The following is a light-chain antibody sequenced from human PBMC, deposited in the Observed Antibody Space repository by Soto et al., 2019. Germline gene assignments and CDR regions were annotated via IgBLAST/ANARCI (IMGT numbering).Light chain of an antibody. Sequence: QTVVTQEPSLTVSPGGTVTLTCASSTGAVTSAYYPSWFQQKPGQAPRPLIYSSYNKYSWTPARFSGSLLEGKAALTLSGVRPEDEAEYYCLLYYGGDYVFGSGTKLTVL. CDR2: SSY. V-gene: IGLV7-43*01. CDR1: TGAVTSAYY. J-gene: IGLJ1*01. CDR3: LLYYGGDYV.